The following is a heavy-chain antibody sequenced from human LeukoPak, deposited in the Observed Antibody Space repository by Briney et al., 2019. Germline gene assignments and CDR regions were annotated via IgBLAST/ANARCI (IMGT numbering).Heavy chain of an antibody. CDR1: GFTFSSYA. CDR2: ISGSGGST. J-gene: IGHJ4*02. V-gene: IGHV3-23*01. D-gene: IGHD3-9*01. CDR3: ASSYDILTGYSYFDY. Sequence: PGGSLRLSCAASGFTFSSYAMSWVRQAPGKGLEWVSAISGSGGSTYYADSVKGRFTISRDNAKNSLYLQMNSLRAEDTAVYYCASSYDILTGYSYFDYWGQETLVTVSS.